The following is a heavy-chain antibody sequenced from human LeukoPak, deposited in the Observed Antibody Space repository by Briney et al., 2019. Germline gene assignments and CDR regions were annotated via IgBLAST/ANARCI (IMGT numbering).Heavy chain of an antibody. Sequence: GGSLRLSCAASGFIFSSYGMHWVRQVPGKGLVWVSRINGDESSTTYADSVKGRFTISRDNAKNTLYLQMNTLRAEDTAVYYCARVRDCGGGSCFSYLDYWGQGTLVTVSS. V-gene: IGHV3-74*01. D-gene: IGHD2-15*01. CDR2: INGDESST. J-gene: IGHJ4*02. CDR3: ARVRDCGGGSCFSYLDY. CDR1: GFIFSSYG.